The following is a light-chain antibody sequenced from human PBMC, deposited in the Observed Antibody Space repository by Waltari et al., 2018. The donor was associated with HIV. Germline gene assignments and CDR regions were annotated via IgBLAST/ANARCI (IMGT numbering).Light chain of an antibody. CDR3: STHTTNDTLE. CDR1: SSHFGLYNV. V-gene: IGLV2-14*03. Sequence: QSALTQPASVSGSPGQSVTISGTGTSSHFGLYNVVSWYQQYPGNVPKVIIYDVTSRPSGVPHRFSGSRSGNTASLTISGLQVDDEAVYYCSTHTTNDTLEFGGGTKLTVL. CDR2: DVT. J-gene: IGLJ2*01.